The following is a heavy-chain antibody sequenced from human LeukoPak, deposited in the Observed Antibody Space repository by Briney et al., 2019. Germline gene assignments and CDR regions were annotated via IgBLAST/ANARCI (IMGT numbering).Heavy chain of an antibody. V-gene: IGHV3-21*01. CDR2: ISYTGTYI. D-gene: IGHD3-16*01. CDR1: AFSLNAYN. J-gene: IGHJ4*02. Sequence: GGSLRLSCAASAFSLNAYNMNWVRQAPGKGLEWVSSISYTGTYIYYADSVKGRFTISRDNSKNTLYLQMNSLRAEDTAVYYCAKDWGNRFDYWGQGTLVTVSS. CDR3: AKDWGNRFDY.